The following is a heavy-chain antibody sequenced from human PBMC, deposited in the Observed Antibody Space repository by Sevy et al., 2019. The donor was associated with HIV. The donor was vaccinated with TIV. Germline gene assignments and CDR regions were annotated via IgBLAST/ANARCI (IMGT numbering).Heavy chain of an antibody. CDR3: ARLQSSYGSTFYIDY. CDR1: GFTVSSNY. Sequence: GGSQRLSCAASGFTVSSNYMSWVRQAPGKGLEWVSVIYSGGSTYYADSVKGRFTISRDNSKNTLYLQMNSLRAEDTAVYYCARLQSSYGSTFYIDYWGQGTLVTVSS. D-gene: IGHD5-18*01. V-gene: IGHV3-53*01. J-gene: IGHJ4*02. CDR2: IYSGGST.